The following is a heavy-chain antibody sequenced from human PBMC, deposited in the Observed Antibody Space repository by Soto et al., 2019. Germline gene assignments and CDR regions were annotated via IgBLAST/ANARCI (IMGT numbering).Heavy chain of an antibody. CDR2: ISGDGTRT. D-gene: IGHD5-12*01. CDR1: GFTFSNYG. J-gene: IGHJ4*02. CDR3: AKERGSMKPFDY. V-gene: IGHV3-23*01. Sequence: VHLLESGGGLVQPGGSLRPSCAASGFTFSNYGMGWVRQAPGKGLEWVSAISGDGTRTYAADSVKGRFAISRDNSKNTLYLEMKTLRPEDTAVFYCAKERGSMKPFDYWGQGILVTVSS.